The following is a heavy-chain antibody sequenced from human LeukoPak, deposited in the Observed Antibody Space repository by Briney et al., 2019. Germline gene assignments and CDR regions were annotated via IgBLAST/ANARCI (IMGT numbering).Heavy chain of an antibody. J-gene: IGHJ4*02. CDR3: AKDQKWGPADYYFDS. CDR2: ISTDGKDK. D-gene: IGHD2-2*01. Sequence: GRSLRLSCAASGFTVNTYGMHWVRQAPGKGLEWVTVISTDGKDKKYADSVKGRFAISRDNSKNTLDLQMNSLRAEDTAVYYCAKDQKWGPADYYFDSWGQGTLVTVSS. CDR1: GFTVNTYG. V-gene: IGHV3-30*18.